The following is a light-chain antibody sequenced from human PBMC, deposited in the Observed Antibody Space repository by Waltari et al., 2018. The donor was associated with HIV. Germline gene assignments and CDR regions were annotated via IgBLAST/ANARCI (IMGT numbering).Light chain of an antibody. CDR3: LVWDSSSDHWV. J-gene: IGLJ3*02. CDR1: KIGSKS. V-gene: IGLV3-21*04. Sequence: SYVLTQPPSVSVAPGKTARITCGGNKIGSKSVHWYQQKPGQAPVLVIYFDNDRPSGIPERFSGSNSGTTATLTVSSVEAGDEADYYCLVWDSSSDHWVFGGGTKLTVL. CDR2: FDN.